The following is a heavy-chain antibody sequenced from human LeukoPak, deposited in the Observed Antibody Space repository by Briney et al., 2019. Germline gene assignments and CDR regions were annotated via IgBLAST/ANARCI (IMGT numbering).Heavy chain of an antibody. D-gene: IGHD3-16*01. V-gene: IGHV3-23*01. CDR2: ISGSGDST. Sequence: PGGSLRLSCAASGFTFSSYAMTWVRQAPGKGLEWVSAISGSGDSTYYADSVKGLFTISRDNSKNTLYLQMNSLRAEDTAVYYCARDTGDGPFDYWGQGTLVTVSS. CDR1: GFTFSSYA. CDR3: ARDTGDGPFDY. J-gene: IGHJ4*02.